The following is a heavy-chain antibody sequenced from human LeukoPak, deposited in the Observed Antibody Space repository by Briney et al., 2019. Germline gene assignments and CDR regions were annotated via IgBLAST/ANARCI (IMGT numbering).Heavy chain of an antibody. Sequence: PGGSLRLSCAASGFTFSSYAMHWVRQAPGKGLEWVAVISYDGSNKYYADSVKGRFTISGDNSKNTLYLQMNSLRAEDTAVYYCARDRGIAVAVYFDYWGQGTLVTVSS. CDR3: ARDRGIAVAVYFDY. V-gene: IGHV3-30-3*01. CDR2: ISYDGSNK. CDR1: GFTFSSYA. D-gene: IGHD6-19*01. J-gene: IGHJ4*02.